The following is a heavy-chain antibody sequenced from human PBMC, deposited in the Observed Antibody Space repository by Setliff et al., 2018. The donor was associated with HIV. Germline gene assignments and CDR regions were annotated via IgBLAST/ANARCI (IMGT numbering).Heavy chain of an antibody. CDR1: GYTFINYW. Sequence: GESLKISCKASGYTFINYWIGWVRQMPGKGLEWVGVIHPSDFDTRYGPSFQGQVTISADRSVSTAYLQWRSLKASDTAMYYCTRRRRAPGTAPLEAFWGRGTLVTVSS. CDR2: IHPSDFDT. J-gene: IGHJ4*02. V-gene: IGHV5-51*01. D-gene: IGHD2-21*02. CDR3: TRRRRAPGTAPLEAF.